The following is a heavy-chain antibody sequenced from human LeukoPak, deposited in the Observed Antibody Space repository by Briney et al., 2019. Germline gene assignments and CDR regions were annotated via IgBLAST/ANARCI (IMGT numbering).Heavy chain of an antibody. V-gene: IGHV4-39*01. J-gene: IGHJ4*02. CDR1: GGSISGSNYY. CDR2: VYQSGRT. CDR3: ATGGGLAVSHI. Sequence: KPSETLSLTCTVSGGSISGSNYYWDWIRQPPGEGLEWIGSVYQSGRTYYNPSLKSRVIISGDTSKNQFSLKLTSVTAADTAVYFCATGGGLAVSHIWGQGTLVTVSS. D-gene: IGHD5/OR15-5a*01.